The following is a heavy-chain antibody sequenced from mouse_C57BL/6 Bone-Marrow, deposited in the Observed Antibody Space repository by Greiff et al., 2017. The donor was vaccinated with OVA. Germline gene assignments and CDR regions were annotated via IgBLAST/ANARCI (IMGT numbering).Heavy chain of an antibody. D-gene: IGHD2-12*01. J-gene: IGHJ2*01. CDR3: ASWGTTGFDY. CDR2: IYPGDGDT. CDR1: GYAFSSYW. Sequence: VKLMESGAELVKPGASVKISCKASGYAFSSYWMNWVKQRPGKGLEWIGQIYPGDGDTNYNGKFKGKATLTADKSSSTSYMQLSSLTSEDSAVYFCASWGTTGFDYWGQGTTLTVSS. V-gene: IGHV1-80*01.